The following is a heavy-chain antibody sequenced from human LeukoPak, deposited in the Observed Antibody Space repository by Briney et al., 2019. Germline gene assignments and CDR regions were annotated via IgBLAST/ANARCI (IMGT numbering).Heavy chain of an antibody. D-gene: IGHD2-15*01. CDR1: GFTFCDYA. CDR3: TRVPYCSGGSCYALRLDY. J-gene: IGHJ4*02. CDR2: IRSKAYGGTT. V-gene: IGHV3-49*03. Sequence: GGSLRLSCTASGFTFCDYAMSWFRQAPGKGLEWVGFIRSKAYGGTTEYAASVKGRFTISRDDSKSIAYLQMNSLKTEDTAVYYCTRVPYCSGGSCYALRLDYWGQGTLVTVSS.